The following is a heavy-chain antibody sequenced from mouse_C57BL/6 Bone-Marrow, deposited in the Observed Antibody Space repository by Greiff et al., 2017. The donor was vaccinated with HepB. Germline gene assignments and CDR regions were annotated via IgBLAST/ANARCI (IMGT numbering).Heavy chain of an antibody. CDR2: INPDSSTI. D-gene: IGHD1-1*01. J-gene: IGHJ1*03. CDR1: GIDFSRYW. V-gene: IGHV4-1*01. Sequence: EVKLQESGGGLVQPGGSLKLSCAASGIDFSRYWMSWVRRAPGKGLEWIGEINPDSSTINYAPSLKDKFIISRDNAKNTLYLQMSKVRSEDTALYYCAKITTVVYWYFDVWGTGTTVTVSS. CDR3: AKITTVVYWYFDV.